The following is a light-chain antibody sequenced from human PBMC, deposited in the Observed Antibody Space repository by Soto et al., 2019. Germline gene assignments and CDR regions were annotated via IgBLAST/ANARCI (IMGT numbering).Light chain of an antibody. Sequence: QSALTQPPSVSGSPGQSVAISCSGTSSDVGSYNRVSWYQQPPGTAPKLMIYDVSNRPSGVPDRFSGSKSGNTASLTISGLQAEDEAGYYCSSFTTISTHVFGTGTKVTVL. CDR3: SSFTTISTHV. CDR2: DVS. J-gene: IGLJ1*01. V-gene: IGLV2-18*02. CDR1: SSDVGSYNR.